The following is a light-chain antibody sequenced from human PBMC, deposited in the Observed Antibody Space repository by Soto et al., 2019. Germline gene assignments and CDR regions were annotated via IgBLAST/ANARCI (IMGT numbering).Light chain of an antibody. CDR3: SSYTTSSSYV. CDR1: SSDIGAYNY. CDR2: DVI. Sequence: QSARTQPASVSGPPGQSVTISCTGTSSDIGAYNYVSWYQQHPGEAPKLMIYDVINRPSGVSNRLSGSKSGNTASLTISGLQAEDEADYYCSSYTTSSSYVFGAGTKVTVL. V-gene: IGLV2-14*01. J-gene: IGLJ1*01.